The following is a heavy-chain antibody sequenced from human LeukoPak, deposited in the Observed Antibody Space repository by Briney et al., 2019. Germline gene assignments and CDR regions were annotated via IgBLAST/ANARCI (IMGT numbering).Heavy chain of an antibody. D-gene: IGHD2-15*01. CDR3: ARDWSWYSSHNWFDP. Sequence: PSETLSLTCTVSGGSISSSSYYWGWIRQPPGKGLEWIGSIYYSGSTYYNPSLKSRVTISVDTSKNQFSLKLSSVTAADTAVYYCARDWSWYSSHNWFDPWGQGTLVTVSS. V-gene: IGHV4-39*07. CDR1: GGSISSSSYY. J-gene: IGHJ5*02. CDR2: IYYSGST.